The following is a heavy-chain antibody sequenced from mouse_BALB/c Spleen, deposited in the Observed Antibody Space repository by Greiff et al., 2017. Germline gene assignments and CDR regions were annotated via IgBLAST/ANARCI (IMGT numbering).Heavy chain of an antibody. J-gene: IGHJ3*01. CDR1: GYTFTSYT. CDR2: INPSSGYT. V-gene: IGHV1-4*01. CDR3: ARPDYDGGFAY. Sequence: VKLMESGAELARPGASVKMSCKASGYTFTSYTMHWVKQRPGQGLEWIGYINPSSGYTNYNQKFKDKATLTADKSSSTAYMQLSSLTSEDSAVYYCARPDYDGGFAYWGQGTLVTVSA. D-gene: IGHD2-4*01.